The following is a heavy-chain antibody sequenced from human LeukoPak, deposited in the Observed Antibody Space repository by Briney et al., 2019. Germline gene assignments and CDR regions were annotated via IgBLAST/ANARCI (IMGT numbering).Heavy chain of an antibody. CDR3: ARVLYYYGMDV. CDR2: IYSGGST. CDR1: GFTVSSNY. J-gene: IGHJ6*02. Sequence: GGSLRLSCAASGFTVSSNYMSWVRQAPGKGLEWVSVIYSGGSTYYADSVKGRFTISRDNSKNTPYLQMNSLRAEDTAVYYCARVLYYYGMDVWGQGTTVTVSS. V-gene: IGHV3-53*01.